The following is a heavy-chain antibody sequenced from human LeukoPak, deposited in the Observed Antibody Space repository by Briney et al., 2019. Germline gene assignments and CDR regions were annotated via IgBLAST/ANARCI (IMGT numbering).Heavy chain of an antibody. V-gene: IGHV3-48*03. CDR3: AGVEIGIAVAATGDY. J-gene: IGHJ4*02. Sequence: GGSLRLSCAASGFTFSSYEMNWVRQAPGKGLEWVSYISSSGSTIYYADSVKGRFTISRDNAKNSLYLQMNSLRAEDTAVYYCAGVEIGIAVAATGDYWGQGTLVTVSS. CDR2: ISSSGSTI. D-gene: IGHD6-19*01. CDR1: GFTFSSYE.